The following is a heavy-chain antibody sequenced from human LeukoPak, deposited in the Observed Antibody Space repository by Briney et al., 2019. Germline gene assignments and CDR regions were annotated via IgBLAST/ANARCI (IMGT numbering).Heavy chain of an antibody. D-gene: IGHD3-10*01. CDR1: GGSISSGGYY. J-gene: IGHJ4*02. CDR3: ARRTYYYGSGDWD. V-gene: IGHV4-31*03. Sequence: PSETLSLTCTVSGGSISSGGYYWSWIRQHPGKGLEWIRYIYYSGSTYYNPSLKSRVTISVDTSKNQFSLKLSSVTAADTAVYYCARRTYYYGSGDWDWGQGTLVTVSS. CDR2: IYYSGST.